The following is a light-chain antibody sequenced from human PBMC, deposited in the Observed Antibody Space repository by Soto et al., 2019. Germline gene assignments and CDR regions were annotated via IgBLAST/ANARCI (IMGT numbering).Light chain of an antibody. V-gene: IGLV7-43*01. CDR1: TGAVTSGYY. J-gene: IGLJ1*01. Sequence: QAVVTQEPSLTVSPGGTVTLTCASSTGAVTSGYYPNWFQQKPGQAPGALIYSTSNKHSWTPARFSGSLLGGKAALTLSGVQPEDEAEYYCLLYDGGAQLSLYVFGTGSKVTVL. CDR2: STS. CDR3: LLYDGGAQLSLYV.